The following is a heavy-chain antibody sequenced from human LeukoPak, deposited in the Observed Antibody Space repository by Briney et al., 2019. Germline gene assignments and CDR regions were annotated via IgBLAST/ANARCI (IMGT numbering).Heavy chain of an antibody. V-gene: IGHV1-2*02. CDR2: INPNSGGT. CDR3: ASSHCSGGSCYSNWFDP. Sequence: ASVKVSCKASGYTFTGYYMHWVRQAPGQGLEWMGWINPNSGGTNYAQKFQGRATMTRETSISTAYMELSRLRSDDRAVYYCASSHCSGGSCYSNWFDPWGQGTLVTVSS. D-gene: IGHD2-15*01. J-gene: IGHJ5*02. CDR1: GYTFTGYY.